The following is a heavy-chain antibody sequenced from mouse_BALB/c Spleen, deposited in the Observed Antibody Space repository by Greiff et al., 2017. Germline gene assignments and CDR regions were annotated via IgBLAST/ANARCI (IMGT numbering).Heavy chain of an antibody. CDR1: GYTFTNYW. D-gene: IGHD1-1*02. J-gene: IGHJ4*01. V-gene: IGHV1-63*02. CDR2: IYPGGGYT. Sequence: VMLVESGAELVRPGTSVKISCKASGYTFTNYWLGWVKQRPGHGLEWIGDIYPGGGYTNYNEKFKGKATLTADTSSSTAYMQLSSLTSEDSAVYFCARGGGNHYAMDYWGQGTSVTVSS. CDR3: ARGGGNHYAMDY.